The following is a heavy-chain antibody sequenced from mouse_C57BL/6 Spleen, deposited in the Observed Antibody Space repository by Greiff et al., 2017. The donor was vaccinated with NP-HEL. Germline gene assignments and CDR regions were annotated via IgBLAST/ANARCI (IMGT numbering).Heavy chain of an antibody. J-gene: IGHJ3*01. V-gene: IGHV1-61*01. CDR1: GYTFTSYW. CDR2: IYPSDSET. Sequence: VQLQQPGAELVRPGSSVKLSCKASGYTFTSYWMDWVKQRPGQGLEWIGNIYPSDSETHYNQKFKDKATLTVDKSSSTAYMQLSSLTSEDSAVYYCARLGLITTPFAYWGQGTLVTVSA. CDR3: ARLGLITTPFAY. D-gene: IGHD1-1*01.